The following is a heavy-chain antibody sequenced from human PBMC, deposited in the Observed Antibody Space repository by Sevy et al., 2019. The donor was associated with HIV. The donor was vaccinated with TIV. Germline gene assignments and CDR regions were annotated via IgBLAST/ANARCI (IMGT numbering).Heavy chain of an antibody. J-gene: IGHJ4*02. Sequence: SETLSLTCAVYGGSFSGYYWSWIRQPPRKGLEWIGEINHSGSTNYNPSLKSRVTISIDTSKNQFSLKLSSVTAADTAVYYCARGTVTIDIPGSYYFDYWGQGTLVTVSS. D-gene: IGHD4-17*01. V-gene: IGHV4-34*01. CDR1: GGSFSGYY. CDR3: ARGTVTIDIPGSYYFDY. CDR2: INHSGST.